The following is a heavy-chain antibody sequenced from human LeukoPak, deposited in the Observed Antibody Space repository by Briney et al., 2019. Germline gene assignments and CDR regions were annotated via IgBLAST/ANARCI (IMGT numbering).Heavy chain of an antibody. J-gene: IGHJ6*02. CDR2: IRSSSET. V-gene: IGHV3-23*01. CDR1: GFTFSSSA. Sequence: GGSPRLSCAASGFTFSSSAMSWVRQAPGKGLEWVSHIRSSSETFYADSVKGRFTISRDTSKDTLYLQMNSLRAEDTAVYYCAKSTLVAATTYYYYGMDVWGQGTTVTVSS. CDR3: AKSTLVAATTYYYYGMDV. D-gene: IGHD2-15*01.